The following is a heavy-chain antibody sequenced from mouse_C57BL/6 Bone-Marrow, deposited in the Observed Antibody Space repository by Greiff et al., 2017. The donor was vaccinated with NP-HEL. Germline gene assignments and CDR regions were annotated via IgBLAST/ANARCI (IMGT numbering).Heavy chain of an antibody. J-gene: IGHJ4*01. D-gene: IGHD1-1*01. CDR3: ARSLYYYGSMDY. Sequence: QVQLQQPGAELVKPGASVKLSCKASGYTFTSYWMHWVKQRPGQGLEWIGMIHPHSGSTNYNEKFKSKATLTVEKSSSTAYMQLSIRTSEAAAVYYCARSLYYYGSMDYWGQGTSVTVSS. V-gene: IGHV1-64*01. CDR1: GYTFTSYW. CDR2: IHPHSGST.